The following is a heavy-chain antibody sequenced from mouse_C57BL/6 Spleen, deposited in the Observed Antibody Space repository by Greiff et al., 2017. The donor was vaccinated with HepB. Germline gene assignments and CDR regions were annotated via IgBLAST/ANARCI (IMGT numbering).Heavy chain of an antibody. D-gene: IGHD2-1*01. Sequence: VQLQQPGAELVKPGASVKMSCKASGYTFTSYWITWVKQRPGQGLEWIGDIYPGSGSTNYNEKFKSKATLTVDTSSSTAYMQLSSLTSEDSAVYYLARKGDYGNPFAYWGQGTLVTVSA. CDR1: GYTFTSYW. J-gene: IGHJ3*01. CDR2: IYPGSGST. CDR3: ARKGDYGNPFAY. V-gene: IGHV1-55*01.